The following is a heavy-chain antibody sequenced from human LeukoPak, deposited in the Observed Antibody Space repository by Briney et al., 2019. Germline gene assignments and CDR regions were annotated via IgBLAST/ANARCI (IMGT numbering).Heavy chain of an antibody. J-gene: IGHJ4*02. Sequence: GGSLRLSCAASGFTFSSYAMSWVRQAPGKGLEWVSAISGSGGSTYYADSVKGRFTISRDNSKNTLYLQMNSLGAEDTAVYYCAKDETVAGTGFDYWGQGTLVTVSS. CDR3: AKDETVAGTGFDY. V-gene: IGHV3-23*01. CDR1: GFTFSSYA. CDR2: ISGSGGST. D-gene: IGHD6-19*01.